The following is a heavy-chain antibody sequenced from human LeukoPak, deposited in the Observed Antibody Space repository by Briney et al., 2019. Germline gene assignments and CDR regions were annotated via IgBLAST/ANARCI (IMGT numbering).Heavy chain of an antibody. CDR2: IIPIFGTA. CDR3: ATERLDSGSYYTAFDI. D-gene: IGHD1-26*01. Sequence: ASVKVSCKASGGTFSSYAISWVRQAPGQGLEWMGGIIPIFGTANYAQKFQGRVTITADKSTSTAYMELSSLRSEDTAVYYCATERLDSGSYYTAFDIWGQGTMVTVSS. CDR1: GGTFSSYA. J-gene: IGHJ3*02. V-gene: IGHV1-69*06.